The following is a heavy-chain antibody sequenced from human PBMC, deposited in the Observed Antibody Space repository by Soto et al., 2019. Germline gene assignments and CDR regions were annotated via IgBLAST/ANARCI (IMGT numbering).Heavy chain of an antibody. Sequence: SVQVSCKASGYTFTSYGISWVRQAPGQGLEWMGWISAYNGNTNYAQKLQGRVTMTTDTSTSTAYMELRSLRSDDTAVYYCARAAAGMVLTYYYYYGMDVWGQGTTVTVS. CDR1: GYTFTSYG. CDR3: ARAAAGMVLTYYYYYGMDV. D-gene: IGHD6-13*01. CDR2: ISAYNGNT. J-gene: IGHJ6*02. V-gene: IGHV1-18*04.